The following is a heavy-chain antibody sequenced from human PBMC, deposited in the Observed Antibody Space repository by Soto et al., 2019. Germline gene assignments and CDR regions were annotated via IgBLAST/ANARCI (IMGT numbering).Heavy chain of an antibody. CDR1: GFTFINYW. V-gene: IGHV3-74*01. J-gene: IGHJ4*02. Sequence: PGGSLRLSCAASGFTFINYWMHWFRQSPCKGLVWVSRINSDETITSYADSVKGRFTISRDNAKNTLYLQMSSLRVEDTALYYCVCFECGRTAVVTAMEANGYWGQGTLVTVSS. CDR2: INSDETIT. D-gene: IGHD2-21*02. CDR3: VCFECGRTAVVTAMEANGY.